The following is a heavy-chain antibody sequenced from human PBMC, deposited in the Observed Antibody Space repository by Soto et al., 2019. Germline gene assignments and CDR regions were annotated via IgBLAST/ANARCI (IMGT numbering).Heavy chain of an antibody. CDR3: PREFSDAHLNYFGL. CDR2: VFHTGTT. CDR1: GGSISLERFY. J-gene: IGHJ4*02. V-gene: IGHV4-61*01. D-gene: IGHD2-2*01. Sequence: QVQLLQSDPGLMKPSETLSLTCTVSGGSISLERFYWTWVRQAPGNGLEWIGYVFHTGTTKYNPSLGGPATISVDTFRNQFSLELRSLTAADPAVYFCPREFSDAHLNYFGLWGQGNFVPVTS.